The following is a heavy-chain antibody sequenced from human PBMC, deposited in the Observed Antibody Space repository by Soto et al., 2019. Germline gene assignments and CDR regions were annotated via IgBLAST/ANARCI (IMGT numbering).Heavy chain of an antibody. CDR2: INAGNGNT. CDR1: GYTFTSYA. J-gene: IGHJ6*02. CDR3: ARDQGDGPRYYGMDV. Sequence: QVQLVQSGAEVKKPGASVKVSCKASGYTFTSYAMHWVRQAPGQRLEWMGWINAGNGNTKYSQKFQGRVTITRDTSASTAYMELSSLRSADTAVYYCARDQGDGPRYYGMDVWGQGTTVTVSS. D-gene: IGHD3-16*01. V-gene: IGHV1-3*01.